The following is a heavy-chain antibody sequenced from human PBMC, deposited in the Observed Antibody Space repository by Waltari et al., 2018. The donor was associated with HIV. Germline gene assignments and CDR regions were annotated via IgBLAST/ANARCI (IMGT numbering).Heavy chain of an antibody. CDR2: INHSGST. CDR1: GGSFSGYY. V-gene: IGHV4-34*01. Sequence: QVQLQQWGAGLLKPSETLSLTCAVYGGSFSGYYCTWIRQPPGKGLEWIGEINHSGSTNYNPSLKSRVTISVDTSKNQFSLKLSSVAAADTAVYYCARASGRFLEWYGGMDVWGQGTTVTVSS. J-gene: IGHJ6*02. D-gene: IGHD3-3*01. CDR3: ARASGRFLEWYGGMDV.